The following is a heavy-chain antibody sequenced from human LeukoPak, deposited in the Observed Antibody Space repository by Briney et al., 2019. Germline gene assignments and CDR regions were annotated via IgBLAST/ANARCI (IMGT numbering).Heavy chain of an antibody. CDR3: ARGWERGAFDI. D-gene: IGHD1-26*01. CDR1: GFTFCSYS. Sequence: GGSLRLSCAASGFTFCSYSMNWVRQAPGKGLEWVSSISSSSSYIYYADSVKGRFTISRDNAKNSLYLQMNSLRAEDTAVYYCARGWERGAFDIWGQGTMVTVSS. CDR2: ISSSSSYI. J-gene: IGHJ3*02. V-gene: IGHV3-21*01.